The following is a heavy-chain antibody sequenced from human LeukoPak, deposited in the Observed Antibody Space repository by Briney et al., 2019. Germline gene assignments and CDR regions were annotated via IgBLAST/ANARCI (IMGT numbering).Heavy chain of an antibody. CDR3: AWQQLDLNWFDP. CDR1: GGSISTSSYY. Sequence: SETLSLTCTVSGGSISTSSYYWGWVRQPPGKGLEWIGNIFYSGSTYYSPSLKSRVTISLDTSRNQFSLKLSSVTAADTAVYYCAWQQLDLNWFDPWGQGTLVTVSS. J-gene: IGHJ5*02. D-gene: IGHD6-13*01. V-gene: IGHV4-39*07. CDR2: IFYSGST.